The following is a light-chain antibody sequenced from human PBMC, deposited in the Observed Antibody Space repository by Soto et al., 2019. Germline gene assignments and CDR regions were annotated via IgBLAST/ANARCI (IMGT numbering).Light chain of an antibody. V-gene: IGLV2-8*01. Sequence: LTQPPSASGSPGQSVTISCTGTSSDVGGYNYVSWYQQHPGKAPKLMIYEVSKRPSGVPDRFSGSKSGNTASLTVSGLQAEDEADYYCSSYAGSNNPPFGGGTKVTVL. CDR2: EVS. J-gene: IGLJ2*01. CDR3: SSYAGSNNPP. CDR1: SSDVGGYNY.